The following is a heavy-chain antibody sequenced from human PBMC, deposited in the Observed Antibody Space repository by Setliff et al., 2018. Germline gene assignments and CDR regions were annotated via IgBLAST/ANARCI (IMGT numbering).Heavy chain of an antibody. CDR1: GGTFSSYG. CDR2: IIPIFGTA. CDR3: ARVSRTIVGARGFDY. D-gene: IGHD1-26*01. J-gene: IGHJ4*02. V-gene: IGHV1-69*13. Sequence: AVKVSCKASGGTFSSYGISWVRQAPGQGLEWMGGIIPIFGTANYAQKSQGRVTITADESTSTAYMELSSLRSEDTAVYYCARVSRTIVGARGFDYWGQGTLVTVSS.